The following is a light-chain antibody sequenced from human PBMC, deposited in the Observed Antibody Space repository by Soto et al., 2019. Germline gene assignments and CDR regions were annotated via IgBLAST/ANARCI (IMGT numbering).Light chain of an antibody. J-gene: IGLJ1*01. Sequence: SVLTQPAPVSWSPGQSITISCPGTSSEVGGYNYVSWYQQHPGKAPKLMIYDVSNRPSGVSNRFSGSKSGNTASLTISGLQAEDEADYYCSSYTSSSTLVFGTGTKVTVL. CDR1: SSEVGGYNY. V-gene: IGLV2-14*01. CDR3: SSYTSSSTLV. CDR2: DVS.